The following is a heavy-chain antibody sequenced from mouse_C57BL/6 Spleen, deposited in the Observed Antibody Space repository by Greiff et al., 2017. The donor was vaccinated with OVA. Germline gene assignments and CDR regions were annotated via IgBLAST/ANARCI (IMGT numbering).Heavy chain of an antibody. J-gene: IGHJ2*01. CDR2: ISDGGSYT. CDR3: AREDDYDAYYFDY. Sequence: EVQLVESGGGLVKPGGSLKLSCAASGFTFSSYAMSWVRQTPEKRLEWVATISDGGSYTYYPDNVKGRFTISRDNAKNKLYLQMSHLKSEETAMYYCAREDDYDAYYFDYWGQGTTLTVSS. V-gene: IGHV5-4*01. CDR1: GFTFSSYA. D-gene: IGHD2-4*01.